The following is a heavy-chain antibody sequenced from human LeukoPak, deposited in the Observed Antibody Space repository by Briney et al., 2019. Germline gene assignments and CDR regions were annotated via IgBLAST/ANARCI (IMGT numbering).Heavy chain of an antibody. CDR2: IYYSGST. CDR1: GGSISSYY. J-gene: IGHJ3*02. D-gene: IGHD3-10*01. CDR3: ARTTMVRGVYDAFDI. V-gene: IGHV4-59*01. Sequence: SETPSLTCTVSGGSISSYYWSWIRQPPGKGLEWIGFIYYSGSTNYNPSLKSRVTISVAASKNQFSLKLSSVTAADTAVYCCARTTMVRGVYDAFDIWGQGTMVTVSS.